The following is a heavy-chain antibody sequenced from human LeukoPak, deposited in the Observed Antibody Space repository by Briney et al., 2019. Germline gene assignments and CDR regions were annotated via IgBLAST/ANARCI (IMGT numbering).Heavy chain of an antibody. V-gene: IGHV4-61*02. CDR1: GGSISSGSYY. Sequence: PSETLSLTCTVSGGSISSGSYYWSWIRQPAGKGLEWIGRIYISGSTNYNPSLKSRVSISVDTSKNQFSLKLSSATAADTAVYYCAREGIYGDYRHWGQGTLVTVSS. J-gene: IGHJ4*02. CDR3: AREGIYGDYRH. CDR2: IYISGST. D-gene: IGHD4-17*01.